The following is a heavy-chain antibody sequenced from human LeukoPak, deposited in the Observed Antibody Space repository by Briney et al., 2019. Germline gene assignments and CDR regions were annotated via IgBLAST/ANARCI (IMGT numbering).Heavy chain of an antibody. CDR2: IKQDGSEK. CDR1: GFTFSSYW. D-gene: IGHD6-19*01. V-gene: IGHV3-7*01. Sequence: GGSLRLSCAAPGFTFSSYWMSWVRQAPGKGLEWVGNIKQDGSEKYYVDSMKGRLTISRDNAKNSLYLQMNSLRAEDTAVYYCARAGGWYYFDYWGQGTLVTVSS. J-gene: IGHJ4*02. CDR3: ARAGGWYYFDY.